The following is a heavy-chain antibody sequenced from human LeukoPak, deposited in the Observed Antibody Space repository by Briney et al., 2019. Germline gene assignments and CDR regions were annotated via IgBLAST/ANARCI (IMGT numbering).Heavy chain of an antibody. CDR1: GGSVSINSYY. V-gene: IGHV4-39*01. CDR3: RAYYYDSSGYYVDY. J-gene: IGHJ4*02. D-gene: IGHD3-22*01. CDR2: IYYSGIT. Sequence: PSETLSLTCTVSGGSVSINSYYWGWIRQPPGKGLEWIGNIYYSGITYYNPSLKSRVTISVDTSKNQFSLNLSSVTAADTAVYYCRAYYYDSSGYYVDYWGQGTLVTVSS.